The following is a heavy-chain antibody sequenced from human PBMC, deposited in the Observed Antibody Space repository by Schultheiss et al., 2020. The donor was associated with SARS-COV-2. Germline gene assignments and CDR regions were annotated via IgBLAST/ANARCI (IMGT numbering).Heavy chain of an antibody. CDR2: ISYDGSNK. V-gene: IGHV3-30*04. CDR1: GFTFGDYA. CDR3: ARYCSSTSCNYWYFDL. Sequence: GGSLRLSCTASGFTFGDYAMHWVRQAPGKGLEWVAVISYDGSNKYYADSVKGRFTISRDNSKNTLYLQMNSLRAEDTAVYYCARYCSSTSCNYWYFDLWGRGTLVTVSS. D-gene: IGHD2-2*01. J-gene: IGHJ2*01.